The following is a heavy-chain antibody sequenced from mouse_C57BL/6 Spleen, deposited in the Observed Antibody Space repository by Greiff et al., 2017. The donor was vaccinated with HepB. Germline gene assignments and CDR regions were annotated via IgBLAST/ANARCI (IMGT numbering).Heavy chain of an antibody. CDR2: IYPGDGDT. CDR1: GYAFSSSW. D-gene: IGHD2-12*01. V-gene: IGHV1-82*01. J-gene: IGHJ3*01. CDR3: AREGAFYSSFAY. Sequence: VQLQQSGPELVKPGASVKISCKASGYAFSSSWMNWVKQRPGKGLEWIGRIYPGDGDTNYNGKFKGKATLTADKSSSTAYMQLSSLTSEDSAVYFCAREGAFYSSFAYWGQGTLVTVSA.